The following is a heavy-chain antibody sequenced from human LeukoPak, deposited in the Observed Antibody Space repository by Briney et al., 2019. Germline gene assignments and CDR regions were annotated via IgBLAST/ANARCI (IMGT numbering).Heavy chain of an antibody. Sequence: EASVKVSCKVSGYTPTELSMHWVRQASGKGLERMGGFDPEDGETIYAQKFQGRVTMTEDTSTDTAYMELSSLRSEDTAVYYCATDKRGRYFDWLLYYWGQGTLVTVSS. D-gene: IGHD3-9*01. V-gene: IGHV1-24*01. J-gene: IGHJ4*02. CDR2: FDPEDGET. CDR3: ATDKRGRYFDWLLYY. CDR1: GYTPTELS.